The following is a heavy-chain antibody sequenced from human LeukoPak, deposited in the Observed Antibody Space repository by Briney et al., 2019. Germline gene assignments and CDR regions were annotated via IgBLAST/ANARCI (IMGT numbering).Heavy chain of an antibody. D-gene: IGHD6-13*01. Sequence: ASVKVSCKASGYTFTSYGISWVRQAPGQGLEWMGWISAHNGSTNYAQKLQGRVTMTTDTSTSTAYVELRSLRSDDTAVYYCARSGYSSSWYEDYWGQGTLVTVSS. CDR1: GYTFTSYG. CDR2: ISAHNGST. V-gene: IGHV1-18*01. J-gene: IGHJ4*02. CDR3: ARSGYSSSWYEDY.